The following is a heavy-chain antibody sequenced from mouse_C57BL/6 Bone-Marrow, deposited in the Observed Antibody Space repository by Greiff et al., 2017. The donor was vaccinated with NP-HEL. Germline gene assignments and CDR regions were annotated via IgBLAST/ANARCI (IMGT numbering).Heavy chain of an antibody. Sequence: EVKLVESGGGLVQSGRSLRLSCATSGFTFSDFYMEWVRQAPGKGLEWIAASRNKANDYTTEYSASVKGRFIVSRDTSPSILYLQMKAQRAEDTASYYCERDSSPEEYMDVWGTGTTVTVSS. V-gene: IGHV7-1*01. CDR1: GFTFSDFY. CDR3: ERDSSPEEYMDV. D-gene: IGHD6-1*01. J-gene: IGHJ1*03. CDR2: SRNKANDYTT.